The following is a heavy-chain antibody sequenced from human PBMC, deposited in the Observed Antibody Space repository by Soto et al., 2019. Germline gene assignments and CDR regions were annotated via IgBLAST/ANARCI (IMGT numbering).Heavy chain of an antibody. D-gene: IGHD1-26*01. Sequence: PSETLSLTCTGSGGSISSSTYFWGWIRQPPGKGLEWIGSIDYSGTTYYNTSLRRRATISVDTSKNQFSLKLSSVTAADTAVYYCARHGYNSGSYAEYFQHWGQGTLVTVPS. CDR1: GGSISSSTYF. J-gene: IGHJ1*01. CDR2: IDYSGTT. CDR3: ARHGYNSGSYAEYFQH. V-gene: IGHV4-39*01.